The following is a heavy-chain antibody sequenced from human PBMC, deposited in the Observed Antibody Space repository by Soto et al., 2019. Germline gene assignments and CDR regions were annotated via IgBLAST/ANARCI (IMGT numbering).Heavy chain of an antibody. CDR3: ARDRGGDDHYYYYGMDV. CDR2: INTDGGSS. D-gene: IGHD2-21*02. J-gene: IGHJ6*02. V-gene: IGHV3-74*03. Sequence: GGSLRLSCAASGFTFSGHWMHWVRQVPGKGLEWVSRINTDGGSSAYADSVKGRFTISRDNSKNTLYLQMNGLRAEDTAVYYCARDRGGDDHYYYYGMDVWGQGTTVTVSS. CDR1: GFTFSGHW.